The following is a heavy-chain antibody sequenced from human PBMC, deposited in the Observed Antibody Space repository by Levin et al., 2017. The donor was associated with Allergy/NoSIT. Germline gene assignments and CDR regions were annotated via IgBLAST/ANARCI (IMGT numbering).Heavy chain of an antibody. V-gene: IGHV4-59*01. CDR3: ARAGCTNGVCYTAPYFDY. Sequence: SQTLSLTCTVSGGSISSSYWSWIRQPPGKGLEWIGYIYYSGSTNYNPSLKSRVTISVDTSKNQFSLKLSSVTAADTAVYYCARAGCTNGVCYTAPYFDYWGQGTLVTVSS. J-gene: IGHJ4*02. D-gene: IGHD2-8*01. CDR1: GGSISSSY. CDR2: IYYSGST.